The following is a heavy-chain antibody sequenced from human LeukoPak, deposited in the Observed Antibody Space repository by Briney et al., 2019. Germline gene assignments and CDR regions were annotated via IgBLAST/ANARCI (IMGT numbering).Heavy chain of an antibody. CDR3: ARHGDYSNPFDY. V-gene: IGHV4-59*08. D-gene: IGHD4-11*01. CDR1: GGSISSYY. CDR2: IYYSGST. Sequence: PSETLSLTCTVSGGSISSYYWSWIPQPPGKGLEWIGYIYYSGSTNYNPSLKSRVTISVDTSKNQFSLKLSSVTAADTAVYYCARHGDYSNPFDYWGQGTLVTVSS. J-gene: IGHJ4*02.